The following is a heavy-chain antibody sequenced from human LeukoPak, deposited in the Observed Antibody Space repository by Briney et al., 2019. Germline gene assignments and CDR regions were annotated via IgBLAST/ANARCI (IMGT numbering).Heavy chain of an antibody. CDR1: GFTFSSYW. CDR2: IKQDGSEK. CDR3: AREAHCSSTSCYLYYFDY. D-gene: IGHD2-2*01. V-gene: IGHV3-7*01. J-gene: IGHJ4*02. Sequence: GGSLRLSCAASGFTFSSYWMSWVRQAPGKGLEWVANIKQDGSEKYYVDSVKGRFTISRDNAKNSLYLQMNSLRAEDTAVYYCAREAHCSSTSCYLYYFDYWGQGTLVTVSS.